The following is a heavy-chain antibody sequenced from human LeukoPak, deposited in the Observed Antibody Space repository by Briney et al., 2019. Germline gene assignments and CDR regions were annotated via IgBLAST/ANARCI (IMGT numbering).Heavy chain of an antibody. Sequence: PSETLSLTCAVYGGSFSGYYWSWIRQPPGKGLEWIGEINHSGSTNYNPSLKSQVTISVDTSKNQFSLKLSSVTAADTAVYYCAGGLWFGELPTRWGQGTLVTVSS. CDR2: INHSGST. D-gene: IGHD3-10*01. CDR3: AGGLWFGELPTR. V-gene: IGHV4-34*01. CDR1: GGSFSGYY. J-gene: IGHJ4*02.